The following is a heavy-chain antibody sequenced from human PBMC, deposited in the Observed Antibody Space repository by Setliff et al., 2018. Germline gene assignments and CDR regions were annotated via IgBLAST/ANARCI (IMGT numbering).Heavy chain of an antibody. CDR3: ARERYFDY. CDR2: MNPKSGGT. J-gene: IGHJ4*02. V-gene: IGHV1-2*02. CDR1: GYTFTGYY. Sequence: ASVKVSCKASGYTFTGYYIHWVRQAPGQGLEWLGWMNPKSGGTDYAQKFQGRVTMTRDTSISTAYMELSRLRSDDTAVYYCARERYFDYWGQGTLVTVSS.